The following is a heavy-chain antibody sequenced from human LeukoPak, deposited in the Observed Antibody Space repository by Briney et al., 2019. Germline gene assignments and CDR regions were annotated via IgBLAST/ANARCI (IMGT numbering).Heavy chain of an antibody. CDR3: ANLPL. J-gene: IGHJ4*02. CDR1: GFTFSGSA. V-gene: IGHV3-73*01. D-gene: IGHD1-14*01. CDR2: IRSKANSYAT. Sequence: GGSLRLSCAASGFTFSGSAMHWVRQASGKGLEWVGRIRSKANSYATAYAASVKGRFTISRDDSKNTLYLQMNSLRPEDAAVYYCANLPLWGQGTLVTVSS.